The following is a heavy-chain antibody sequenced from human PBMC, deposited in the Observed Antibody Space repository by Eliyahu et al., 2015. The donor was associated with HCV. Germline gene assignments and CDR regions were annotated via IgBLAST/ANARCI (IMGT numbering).Heavy chain of an antibody. CDR2: IDWDDDK. CDR1: GFSLSTSGMC. J-gene: IGHJ4*02. CDR3: ARIGSNSSGYYSDY. V-gene: IGHV2-70*15. D-gene: IGHD3-22*01. Sequence: QVTLRESGPALVKPTQTLTLTCTFSGFSLSTSGMCVSWIRQPPGKALEWLARIDWDDDKYYSTSLKTRLTISKDTSKNQVVLTMTNMDPVDTATYYCARIGSNSSGYYSDYWGQGTLVTVSS.